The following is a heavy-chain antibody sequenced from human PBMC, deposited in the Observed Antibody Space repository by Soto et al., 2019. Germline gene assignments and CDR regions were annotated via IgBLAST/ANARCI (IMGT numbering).Heavy chain of an antibody. D-gene: IGHD1-7*01. CDR1: GGSIISSSYY. J-gene: IGHJ6*02. Sequence: SETLSLTCTVSGGSIISSSYYWGWIRQPPGKGLEWIGSIYYSGSTYYNPSLKSRVTISVDKSKNQFSLKLSSVTAADTAVYYCARVYNWNYGPLFYYYYYGMDVWGQGTTVTVSS. V-gene: IGHV4-39*07. CDR2: IYYSGST. CDR3: ARVYNWNYGPLFYYYYYGMDV.